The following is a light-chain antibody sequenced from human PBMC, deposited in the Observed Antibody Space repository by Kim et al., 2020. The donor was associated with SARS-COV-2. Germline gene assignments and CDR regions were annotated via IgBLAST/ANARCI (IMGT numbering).Light chain of an antibody. Sequence: QSALTQPASVSGSPGQSITISCTGTSSDVGSYNLVSWYQQHPGKAPKLMIYEVSKRPSGVSNRFSGSESGNTASLTISGLQAEDEADYYCCSYAGSNVVFGGGTQLTVL. V-gene: IGLV2-23*02. J-gene: IGLJ2*01. CDR2: EVS. CDR3: CSYAGSNVV. CDR1: SSDVGSYNL.